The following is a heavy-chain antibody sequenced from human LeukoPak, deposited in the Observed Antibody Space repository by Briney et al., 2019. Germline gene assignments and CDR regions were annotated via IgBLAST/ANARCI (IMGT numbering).Heavy chain of an antibody. J-gene: IGHJ3*02. CDR1: GFTFSNYY. Sequence: GGSLRLSCAASGFTFSNYYMTWVRQAPGEGLEWVANITQDGSKTSYVDSMKGRITISRDNAKNMLYLQMNSLRVEDTAVYYCARTEYCNTTTCKYASIWGQGTMVTVSS. D-gene: IGHD2/OR15-2a*01. V-gene: IGHV3-7*01. CDR2: ITQDGSKT. CDR3: ARTEYCNTTTCKYASI.